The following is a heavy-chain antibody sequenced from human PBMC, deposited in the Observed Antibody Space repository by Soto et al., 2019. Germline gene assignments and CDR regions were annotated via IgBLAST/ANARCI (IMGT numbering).Heavy chain of an antibody. CDR2: INSDGSST. J-gene: IGHJ4*02. CDR3: ARGDSSGYYQYFFDY. V-gene: IGHV3-74*01. D-gene: IGHD3-22*01. Sequence: GGSLRLSCAASGFTFSSYWMHWVRQAPGKGLVWVSRINSDGSSTSYADSVKGRFTISRDNAKNTLYLQMNSLRAEDTAVYYCARGDSSGYYQYFFDYWGQGTLVTVSS. CDR1: GFTFSSYW.